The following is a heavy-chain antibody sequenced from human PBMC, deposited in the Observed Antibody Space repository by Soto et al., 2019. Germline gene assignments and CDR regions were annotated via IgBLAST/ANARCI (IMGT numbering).Heavy chain of an antibody. D-gene: IGHD4-17*01. CDR2: ISGSGGST. J-gene: IGHJ4*02. CDR3: AKDPAGDYLLGYLDY. Sequence: EVQLLESGGGLVQPGGSLRLSCAASGFTFSNYAMSWVRQAPGKGLEWVSVISGSGGSTYYADSVKGRFTISRDNSNNTLYLQMNSLRAEDTAVYYCAKDPAGDYLLGYLDYWGQGTLVTVSS. V-gene: IGHV3-23*01. CDR1: GFTFSNYA.